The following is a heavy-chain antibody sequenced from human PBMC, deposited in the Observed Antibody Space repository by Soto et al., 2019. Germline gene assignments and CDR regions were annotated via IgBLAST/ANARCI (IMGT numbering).Heavy chain of an antibody. CDR1: GFTYSTYA. Sequence: EVQLLESGGGLVQPGGSLRLSCTTSGFTYSTYAMSWVCHAPGKGLEWVSVISGNGGTTYYADSVKGRFTSSREISKRTLYLQMNSMGAGDKTIFFCAKGGGGSGWSDAFDIWGQGPMVTVSS. CDR3: AKGGGGSGWSDAFDI. V-gene: IGHV3-23*01. D-gene: IGHD6-19*01. CDR2: ISGNGGTT. J-gene: IGHJ3*02.